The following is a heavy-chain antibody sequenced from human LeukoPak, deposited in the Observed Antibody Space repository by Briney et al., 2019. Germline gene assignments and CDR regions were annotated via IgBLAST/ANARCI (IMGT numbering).Heavy chain of an antibody. CDR1: GFTFSSYA. V-gene: IGHV3-23*01. CDR2: ISGSGGST. D-gene: IGHD3-10*01. CDR3: AKDNSGSYYPNWFDP. Sequence: GGSLRLSCAASGFTFSSYAMSWARQAPGKGLEWVSAISGSGGSTYYADSAKGRFTISRDNSKNTLYLQMNSLRAEDTAVYYCAKDNSGSYYPNWFDPWGQGTLVTVSS. J-gene: IGHJ5*02.